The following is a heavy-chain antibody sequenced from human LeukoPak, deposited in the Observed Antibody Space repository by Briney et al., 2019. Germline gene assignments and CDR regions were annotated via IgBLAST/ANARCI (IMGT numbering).Heavy chain of an antibody. J-gene: IGHJ4*02. CDR3: AKAANDYGDLGVFDY. CDR1: GFTFSSYG. D-gene: IGHD4-17*01. V-gene: IGHV3-30*18. CDR2: ISYDGSNK. Sequence: PGGSLRLSCAASGFTFSSYGMHWVRQAPGKGLEWVAVISYDGSNKYYADSVKGRFTISRDNSMNTLYLQMNSLRAEDSAVYYCAKAANDYGDLGVFDYWGQGTLVTVSS.